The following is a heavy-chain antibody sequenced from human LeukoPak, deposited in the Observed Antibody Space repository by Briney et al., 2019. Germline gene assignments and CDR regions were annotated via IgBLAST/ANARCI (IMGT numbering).Heavy chain of an antibody. CDR3: ARVTRHDAFDI. CDR2: IYASGST. CDR1: GGSINSDTCY. V-gene: IGHV4-61*02. Sequence: PSQTLSLTCTVSGGSINSDTCYWSWIRQPAGKGLEWIGRIYASGSTYYGPSLKSRVTISVDTSKNQFSLKLSSVTAADTAVYYCARVTRHDAFDIWGQGTMVTVSS. J-gene: IGHJ3*02.